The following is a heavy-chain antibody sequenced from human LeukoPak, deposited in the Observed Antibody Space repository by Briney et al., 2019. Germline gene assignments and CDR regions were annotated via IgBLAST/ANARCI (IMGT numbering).Heavy chain of an antibody. CDR2: ISGSGDNT. CDR3: AKDGPYITIFGVVIGHYYYYGMDV. D-gene: IGHD3-3*01. V-gene: IGHV3-23*01. Sequence: GGSLRLSCAASGFTLSSYAMSWVRQAPGKGLEWVSGISGSGDNTYYADSVKGRFTISRDNSKNTLYLQMNSLRAEDTAVYYCAKDGPYITIFGVVIGHYYYYGMDVWGQGTTVTVSS. J-gene: IGHJ6*02. CDR1: GFTLSSYA.